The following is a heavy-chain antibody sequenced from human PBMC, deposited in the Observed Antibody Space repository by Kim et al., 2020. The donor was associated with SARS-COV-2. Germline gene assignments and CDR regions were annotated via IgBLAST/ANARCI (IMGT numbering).Heavy chain of an antibody. CDR3: AKASGPIAVTGLSFDY. CDR1: GYIFSNYW. D-gene: IGHD6-19*01. V-gene: IGHV5-51*01. J-gene: IGHJ4*02. Sequence: GESLKISCKGSGYIFSNYWIAWVRQMPGEGLEWMGIIYPGDSDTRYSPSFQGQVTISADKSISTAYLQWSSLKASDTAMYYCAKASGPIAVTGLSFDYWGQGTLVTVSS. CDR2: IYPGDSDT.